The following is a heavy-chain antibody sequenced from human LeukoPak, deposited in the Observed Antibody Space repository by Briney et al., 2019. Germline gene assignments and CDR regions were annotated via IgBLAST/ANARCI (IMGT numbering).Heavy chain of an antibody. V-gene: IGHV3-23*01. CDR1: GFTFSSYA. CDR2: ISGGGGST. J-gene: IGHJ4*02. Sequence: GGSLRLSCAASGFTFSSYAMSWVRQAPGKGLEWVSGISGGGGSTYYADSVKGRFTISRDNSKNTLYLQMNSLRAEDTAVYYCAAPIRFLEWLFDYWGQGTLVVVS. D-gene: IGHD3-3*01. CDR3: AAPIRFLEWLFDY.